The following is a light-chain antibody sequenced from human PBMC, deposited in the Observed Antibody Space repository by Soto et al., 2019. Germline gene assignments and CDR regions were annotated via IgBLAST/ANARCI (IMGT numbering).Light chain of an antibody. CDR2: DAS. CDR1: QGAHN. J-gene: IGKJ4*01. V-gene: IGKV3-11*01. Sequence: PGGRATLSCRASQGAHNLAWYQQKPGQPPRLLIYDASNRATGVPARFSGSGSGTEFALTISSLEPEDFAVYYCQQHDSWIRTFGGGTRVEI. CDR3: QQHDSWIRT.